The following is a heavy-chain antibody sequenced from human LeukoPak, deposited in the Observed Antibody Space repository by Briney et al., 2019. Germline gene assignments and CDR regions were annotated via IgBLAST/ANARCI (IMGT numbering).Heavy chain of an antibody. Sequence: GGPLRLSCAASGFTFSNYWISWVRQAPGKGLEWVANIKQDGSEKYYVDSVKGRFTISRDNAKNSLYLQMNSLRAEDTAVYYCARDLGRDGYNSGYYYDMDVWGQGTTVTVSS. V-gene: IGHV3-7*05. CDR1: GFTFSNYW. CDR3: ARDLGRDGYNSGYYYDMDV. D-gene: IGHD5-24*01. CDR2: IKQDGSEK. J-gene: IGHJ6*02.